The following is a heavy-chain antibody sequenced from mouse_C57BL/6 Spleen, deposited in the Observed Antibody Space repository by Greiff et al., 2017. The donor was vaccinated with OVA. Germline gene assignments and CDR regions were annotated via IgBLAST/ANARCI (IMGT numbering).Heavy chain of an antibody. CDR2: ISGGGGNT. CDR1: GFTFSSYT. J-gene: IGHJ2*01. V-gene: IGHV5-9*01. CDR3: ARRALYDGYYFDY. Sequence: DVLLVESGGGLVKPGGSLKLSCAASGFTFSSYTMSWVRQTPEKRLEWVATISGGGGNTYYPASVQGRFTISRDTATNTLYLQMSSLRSEDTALYYCARRALYDGYYFDYWGQGTTLTVSS. D-gene: IGHD2-3*01.